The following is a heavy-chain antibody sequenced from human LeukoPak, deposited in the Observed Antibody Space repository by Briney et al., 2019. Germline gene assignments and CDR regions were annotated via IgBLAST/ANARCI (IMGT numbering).Heavy chain of an antibody. D-gene: IGHD5-18*01. CDR3: ARDGYSYGFSGYYYGMDV. CDR2: IYYSGST. V-gene: IGHV4-59*01. CDR1: GGSISSYY. J-gene: IGHJ6*02. Sequence: SETLSLTCTVSGGSISSYYRSWIRQPPGKGLEWIGYIYYSGSTNYNPSLKSRVTISVDTSKNQFSLKLSSVTAADTAVYYCARDGYSYGFSGYYYGMDVWGQGTTVTVSS.